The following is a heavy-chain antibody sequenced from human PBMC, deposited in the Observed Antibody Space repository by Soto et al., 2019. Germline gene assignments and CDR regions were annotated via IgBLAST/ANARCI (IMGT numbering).Heavy chain of an antibody. Sequence: PGGSLRLSCAASGFTFSSYGMHWVRQAPGKGLEWVAVIWYDGSNKYYADSVKGRFTISRDNSKNTLYLQMNSLRAEDTAVYYCAREKGTDFWSGYYTIRPFDYWGQGTLVTVSS. CDR1: GFTFSSYG. CDR2: IWYDGSNK. D-gene: IGHD3-3*01. J-gene: IGHJ4*02. V-gene: IGHV3-33*01. CDR3: AREKGTDFWSGYYTIRPFDY.